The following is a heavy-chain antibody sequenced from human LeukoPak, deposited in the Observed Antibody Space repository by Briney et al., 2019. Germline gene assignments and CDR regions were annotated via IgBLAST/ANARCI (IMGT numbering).Heavy chain of an antibody. V-gene: IGHV1-18*01. CDR2: ICAYNGNT. CDR1: GYTFTSYG. CDR3: ARDYRPDYGDYDLLGPRGMNV. Sequence: ASVKVSCKASGYTFTSYGISWGRQAPGQGLEWMGWICAYNGNTNYAQKLQGRVSMTTDTSTSTAYMELRSLRSDDTAVYYCARDYRPDYGDYDLLGPRGMNVWGQGTTVTVSS. D-gene: IGHD4-17*01. J-gene: IGHJ6*02.